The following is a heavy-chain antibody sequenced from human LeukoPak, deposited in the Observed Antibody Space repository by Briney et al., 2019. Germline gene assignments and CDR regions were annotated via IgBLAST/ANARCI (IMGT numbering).Heavy chain of an antibody. D-gene: IGHD3-22*01. CDR1: GGSISSSSYY. CDR3: AGGITMMVDY. J-gene: IGHJ4*02. Sequence: SETLSLTCTVSGGSISSSSYYWGWIRQPPGKGLEWIGSIYYSGSTYYNPSLKSRDTISVDTSKNQFSLKLSSVTAADTAVYYCAGGITMMVDYWGQGTLVTVSS. CDR2: IYYSGST. V-gene: IGHV4-39*07.